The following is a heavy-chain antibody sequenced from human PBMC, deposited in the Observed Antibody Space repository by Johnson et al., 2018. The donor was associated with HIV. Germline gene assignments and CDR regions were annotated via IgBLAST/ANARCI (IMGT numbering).Heavy chain of an antibody. CDR3: AKDSYSSGYYHDALDI. Sequence: VQLVESGGGVVRPGGSLRLSCAASGFTFDDYGMSWVRQAPGKGLEWVSGINWNGGSTGYADSVRGRFTISRDNSKNTLYLQMNSLRAEDTAVYYCAKDSYSSGYYHDALDIGGQGTMVTVSS. V-gene: IGHV3-20*04. D-gene: IGHD3-22*01. CDR1: GFTFDDYG. J-gene: IGHJ3*02. CDR2: INWNGGST.